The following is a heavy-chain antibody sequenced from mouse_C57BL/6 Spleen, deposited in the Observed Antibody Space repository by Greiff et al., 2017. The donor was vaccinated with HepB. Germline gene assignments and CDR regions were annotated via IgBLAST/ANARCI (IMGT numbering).Heavy chain of an antibody. CDR2: IYPRSGNT. D-gene: IGHD2-5*01. V-gene: IGHV1-81*01. CDR3: ARRDYSNHWYFDV. J-gene: IGHJ1*03. Sequence: VQLQQSGAELARPGASVKLSCKASGYTFTSYGISWVKQRTGQGLEWIGEIYPRSGNTYYNEKFKGKATLTADKSSSTAYMELRSLTSEDSAVYFCARRDYSNHWYFDVWGTGTTVTVSS. CDR1: GYTFTSYG.